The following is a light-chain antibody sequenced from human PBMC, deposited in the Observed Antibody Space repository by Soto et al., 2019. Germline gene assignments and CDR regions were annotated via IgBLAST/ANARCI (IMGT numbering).Light chain of an antibody. J-gene: IGLJ1*01. V-gene: IGLV2-14*01. Sequence: QSSLTQPASLSGSPGQSITISCTGTSSDVGAYNFVSWYQHHPGRAPKLIIYEVTIRPSGVSNRFSGSKSGNTASLTISGLQAEDEADYYCSSYTTSAPYVFGSGTKVTGL. CDR2: EVT. CDR3: SSYTTSAPYV. CDR1: SSDVGAYNF.